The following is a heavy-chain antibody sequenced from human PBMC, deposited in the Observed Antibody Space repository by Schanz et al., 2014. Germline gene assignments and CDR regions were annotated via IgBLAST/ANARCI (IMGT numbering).Heavy chain of an antibody. CDR2: IQSDGSIT. V-gene: IGHV3-74*01. J-gene: IGHJ4*02. Sequence: EVQLVESGGGVVHPGGSLRLSCAASGFTFSSYWMHWVRQAPGKGLVWVSRIQSDGSITTYADSVKGRFAISRDNAKNPLYLQMNSLGAEDTAVYYCARAKYYHVSGSYYGNFDSWGQGTLVTVSS. CDR3: ARAKYYHVSGSYYGNFDS. D-gene: IGHD3-10*01. CDR1: GFTFSSYW.